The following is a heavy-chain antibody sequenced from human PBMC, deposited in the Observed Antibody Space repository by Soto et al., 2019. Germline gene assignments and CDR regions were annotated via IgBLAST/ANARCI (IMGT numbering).Heavy chain of an antibody. CDR3: ARGRFASGTYYNFDS. V-gene: IGHV4-34*02. D-gene: IGHD3-10*01. Sequence: VLLQQWGAGLLKPSETLSLTCAVYDDSFSGYYWSWIRQPPGKGLEWIGEINHRGITLHNASLKSRATISKDTSKNQFSLKLSSVTAADTAKYYCARGRFASGTYYNFDSWGQGTLVTVSS. CDR2: INHRGIT. J-gene: IGHJ4*02. CDR1: DDSFSGYY.